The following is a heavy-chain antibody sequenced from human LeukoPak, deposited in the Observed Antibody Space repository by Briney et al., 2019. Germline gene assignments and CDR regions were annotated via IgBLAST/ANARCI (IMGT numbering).Heavy chain of an antibody. D-gene: IGHD1-7*01. CDR2: ISGSGGST. V-gene: IGHV3-23*01. J-gene: IGHJ4*02. CDR3: AKPLPTTAGLRTYYFDY. CDR1: GFTFSSYG. Sequence: TGGSLRLSCAASGFTFSSYGMSWVRQAPGKGLEWVSAISGSGGSTYYADSVKGRFTISRDNSKNTLYLQMNSLRAEDTAVYYCAKPLPTTAGLRTYYFDYWGQGTLVTVSS.